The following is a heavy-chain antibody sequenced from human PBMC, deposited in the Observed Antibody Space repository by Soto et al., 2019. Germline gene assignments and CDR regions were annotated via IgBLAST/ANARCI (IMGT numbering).Heavy chain of an antibody. CDR1: GFTFSSYA. J-gene: IGHJ4*02. D-gene: IGHD5-12*01. Sequence: EVQLVESGGGLVKPGGSLRLSCAASGFTFSSYAMNWVRRAPGKGLEWVSSISSSYSYIYYADSVKGRFTISRDNAKNSLYLQMNSLRAEDTAVYYCARDFRDGYYFDYWGQGTLVTVSS. CDR2: ISSSYSYI. CDR3: ARDFRDGYYFDY. V-gene: IGHV3-21*01.